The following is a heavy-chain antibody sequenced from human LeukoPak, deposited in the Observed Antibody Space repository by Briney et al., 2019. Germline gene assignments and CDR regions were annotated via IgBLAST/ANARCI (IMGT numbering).Heavy chain of an antibody. D-gene: IGHD4-11*01. V-gene: IGHV3-23*01. CDR1: GFIFPNYV. Sequence: GGSLRLSCAASGFIFPNYVMSWVRQAPGKGLEWVSAISGSGGNTYYADSVKGRLTISRDNSKNTLYLQMNSLRAEDAAVYYCANEYSKGDIWGQGTMVTVSS. J-gene: IGHJ3*02. CDR2: ISGSGGNT. CDR3: ANEYSKGDI.